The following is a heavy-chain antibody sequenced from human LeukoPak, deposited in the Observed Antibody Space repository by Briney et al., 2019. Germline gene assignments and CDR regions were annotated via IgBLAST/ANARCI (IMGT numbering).Heavy chain of an antibody. Sequence: SETLSLTCAVYGGSFSGYYWSWIRQPPGKGLEWIGEINHSGSTNYNPSLKSRVTISEDTSKNQFSLKLSSVTAADTAVYYCARGVIPNLLTGGIAAAGTPYYFDYWGQGTLVTVSS. CDR3: ARGVIPNLLTGGIAAAGTPYYFDY. V-gene: IGHV4-34*01. D-gene: IGHD6-13*01. CDR1: GGSFSGYY. J-gene: IGHJ4*02. CDR2: INHSGST.